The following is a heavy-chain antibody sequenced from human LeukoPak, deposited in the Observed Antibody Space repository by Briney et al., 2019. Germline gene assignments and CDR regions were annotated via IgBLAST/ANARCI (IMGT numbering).Heavy chain of an antibody. CDR3: ARDVSGNGLFDY. CDR2: IYYSGST. CDR1: GGSISSGDYY. J-gene: IGHJ4*02. Sequence: PSETLSLTCTVSGGSISSGDYYWSWIRQPPGKGLEWIGYIYYSGSTYYNPSLKSRVTMSVDTSKNQFSLKLSSVTAADTAVYYCARDVSGNGLFDYWGQGTLVTVSS. D-gene: IGHD3-10*01. V-gene: IGHV4-30-4*01.